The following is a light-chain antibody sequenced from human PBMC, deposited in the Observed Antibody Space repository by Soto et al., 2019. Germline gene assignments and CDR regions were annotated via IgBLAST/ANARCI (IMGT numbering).Light chain of an antibody. V-gene: IGKV3-15*01. CDR2: GAS. Sequence: EIVMTQYPATLSVSPGERATLSCRASQSVSSNLAWYPQKPGQAPRLLIYGASTRATGIPARFSGSGSGTEFTLTISSLQSEDFAVYYCQQYNNWPLWTFGQGTKVDI. CDR3: QQYNNWPLWT. CDR1: QSVSSN. J-gene: IGKJ1*01.